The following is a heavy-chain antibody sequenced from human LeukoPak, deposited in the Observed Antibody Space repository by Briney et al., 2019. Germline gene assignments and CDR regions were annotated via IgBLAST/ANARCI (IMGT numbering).Heavy chain of an antibody. CDR1: GYTFTSYW. CDR3: ARHPLSAWDYIDS. V-gene: IGHV5-51*01. J-gene: IGHJ4*02. D-gene: IGHD7-27*01. Sequence: GESLKISCKGSGYTFTSYWIAWVRQMPGKGLEWMGIIYPGASDTRYSPSFQGQVTISADKSISTAYLQWSSLKASDTAMYYCARHPLSAWDYIDSWGQGTLVTVSS. CDR2: IYPGASDT.